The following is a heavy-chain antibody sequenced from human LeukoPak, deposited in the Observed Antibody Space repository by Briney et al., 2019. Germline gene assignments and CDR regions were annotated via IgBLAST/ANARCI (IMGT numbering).Heavy chain of an antibody. V-gene: IGHV1-18*01. D-gene: IGHD4-17*01. CDR1: GYTFTRYG. CDR3: ARDRTTGEFDY. J-gene: IGHJ4*02. Sequence: ASGKVSCKASGYTFTRYGISWVRQAPGQGLEWMGWISAYNGNTNYAQKLQGRVTMTTDTSTSTAYMELRSLRSDGTAVYYCARDRTTGEFDYWGQGTLVTVSS. CDR2: ISAYNGNT.